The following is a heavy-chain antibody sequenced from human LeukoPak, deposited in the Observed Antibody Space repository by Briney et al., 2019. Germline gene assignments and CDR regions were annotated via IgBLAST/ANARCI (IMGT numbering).Heavy chain of an antibody. D-gene: IGHD3-3*02. CDR1: GFTFSSYS. V-gene: IGHV3-48*01. Sequence: PGGSLRLSCAASGFTFSSYSMNWVRQAPGKGLEWVSYISSSSSTIYYADSVKGRFTISRDNAKNSLYLQMNSLRAEDTAVYYCARDPALYYYYYMDVWGKGTTVTVSS. J-gene: IGHJ6*03. CDR3: ARDPALYYYYYMDV. CDR2: ISSSSSTI.